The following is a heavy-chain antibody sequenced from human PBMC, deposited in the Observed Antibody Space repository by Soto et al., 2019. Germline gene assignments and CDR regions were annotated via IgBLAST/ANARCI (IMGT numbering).Heavy chain of an antibody. V-gene: IGHV1-69*13. CDR3: ARDPGLDIVVVVAAPTLDYYYYGMAV. J-gene: IGHJ6*02. CDR2: IIPIFGTA. CDR1: GGTFSSYA. D-gene: IGHD2-15*01. Sequence: SVKVSCKASGGTFSSYAICWVRQAPGQGLEWMGGIIPIFGTANYAQKFQGRVTITADESTSTAYMELSSLRSEDTAVYYCARDPGLDIVVVVAAPTLDYYYYGMAVWGQGTTVTVSS.